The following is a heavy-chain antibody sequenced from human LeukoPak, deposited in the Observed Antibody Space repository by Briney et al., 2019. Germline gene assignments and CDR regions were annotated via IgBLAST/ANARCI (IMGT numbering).Heavy chain of an antibody. D-gene: IGHD5-24*01. CDR1: GGFISSGSYY. CDR2: IYTSGST. V-gene: IGHV4-61*02. CDR3: ARVNVEMATIVLGLREHDAFDI. Sequence: SETLSLTCTVSGGFISSGSYYWSWIRQPAGKGLEWIGRIYTSGSTNYNPSLKSRVTISVDTSKNQFSLKLSSVTAADTAVYYCARVNVEMATIVLGLREHDAFDIWGQGTMVTVSS. J-gene: IGHJ3*02.